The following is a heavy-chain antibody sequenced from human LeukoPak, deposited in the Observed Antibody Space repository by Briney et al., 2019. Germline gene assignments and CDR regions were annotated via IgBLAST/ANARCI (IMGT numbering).Heavy chain of an antibody. J-gene: IGHJ4*02. CDR1: GDTFSFYA. Sequence: ASVKVSFKAYGDTFSFYAFSGVRQAPGQRLEWMGGYIPIFTRTDYAERFQGRVTITTDESSNTAYMELRGLRSDDTAVYYCARHMYYYENTGYYSNSFDYWGQGTLVTVSS. D-gene: IGHD3-22*01. V-gene: IGHV1-69*05. CDR3: ARHMYYYENTGYYSNSFDY. CDR2: YIPIFTRT.